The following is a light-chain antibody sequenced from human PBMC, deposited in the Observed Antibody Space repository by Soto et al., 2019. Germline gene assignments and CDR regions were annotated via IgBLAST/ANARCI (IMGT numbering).Light chain of an antibody. Sequence: QSALTQPASVSGSPGQSITSSSPGTTMNVGGYNYVSWYQQHPGKAPKLMIYDVSNRPSGVSNRFSGSKSGNTASLTISGLQAEDEADYYCSSYTSSSTVVFGGGTKLTVL. J-gene: IGLJ2*01. CDR2: DVS. CDR1: TMNVGGYNY. CDR3: SSYTSSSTVV. V-gene: IGLV2-14*01.